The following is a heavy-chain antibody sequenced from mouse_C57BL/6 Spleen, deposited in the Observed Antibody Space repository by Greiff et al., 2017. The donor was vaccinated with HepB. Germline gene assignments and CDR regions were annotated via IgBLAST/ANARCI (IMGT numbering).Heavy chain of an antibody. CDR3: AREVVDV. V-gene: IGHV1-26*01. D-gene: IGHD1-1*01. CDR2: INPNNGGT. Sequence: EVQLQQSGPELVKPGASVKISCKASGYTFTDYYMNWVKQSHGKSLEWIGDINPNNGGTSYNQKFKGKATLTVDKSSSTAYMELRSLTSEDSAVYYCAREVVDVWGTGTTVTVSS. J-gene: IGHJ1*03. CDR1: GYTFTDYY.